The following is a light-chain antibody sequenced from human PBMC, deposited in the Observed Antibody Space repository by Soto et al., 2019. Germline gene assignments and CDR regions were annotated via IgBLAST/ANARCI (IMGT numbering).Light chain of an antibody. Sequence: DIQMTQSPSILSASVGDGVTIACRASQSVTLWLTWYQQKPGKAPKLLLYKASTLESGVPSRFSGNGSETDFTLTISSLQPXXXGTYYCQQYNSYPYTFGQGTKLEIK. CDR3: QQYNSYPYT. J-gene: IGKJ2*01. V-gene: IGKV1-5*03. CDR1: QSVTLW. CDR2: KAS.